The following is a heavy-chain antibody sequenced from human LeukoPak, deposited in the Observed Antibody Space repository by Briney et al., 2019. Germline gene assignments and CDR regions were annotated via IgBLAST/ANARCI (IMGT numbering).Heavy chain of an antibody. J-gene: IGHJ4*02. D-gene: IGHD6-13*01. CDR3: AKKGDSSSWYYFDY. Sequence: GGSLRLSCAASGFTFSSYSMNWVRQAPGKGLEWVSSISSSSSYIYYADSVKGRFTISRDNAKNSLYLQMNSLRAEDTALYYCAKKGDSSSWYYFDYWGQGTLVTVSS. CDR1: GFTFSSYS. V-gene: IGHV3-21*04. CDR2: ISSSSSYI.